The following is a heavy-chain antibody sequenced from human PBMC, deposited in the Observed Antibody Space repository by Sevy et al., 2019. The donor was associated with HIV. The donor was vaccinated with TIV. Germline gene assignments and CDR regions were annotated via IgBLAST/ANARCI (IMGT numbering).Heavy chain of an antibody. J-gene: IGHJ4*02. V-gene: IGHV1-69*04. Sequence: ASVKVSCKASGGTFSSYAISWVRQAPGQGLEWMGRIIPILGIANYAQKFQGRVTITADKSTSTAYMELSSLRSEDTAVYYCARDRGRAAAASFDYWGQGTLDTVSS. CDR3: ARDRGRAAAASFDY. CDR1: GGTFSSYA. CDR2: IIPILGIA. D-gene: IGHD6-13*01.